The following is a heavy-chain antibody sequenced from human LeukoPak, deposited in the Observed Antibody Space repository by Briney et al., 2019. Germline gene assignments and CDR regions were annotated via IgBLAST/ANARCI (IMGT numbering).Heavy chain of an antibody. CDR2: ISSSSSYI. CDR1: GFTFSSYS. D-gene: IGHD3-10*01. V-gene: IGHV3-21*01. J-gene: IGHJ6*03. Sequence: GGSLRLSCAASGFTFSSYSMNWVRQAPGQGLEWVSSISSSSSYIYYADSVKGRFTLSRDNAKNSLYLQMNSLRAEDTAVYYCARDLYGSGGLWPIHYYYIDLWAEETGVTVSS. CDR3: ARDLYGSGGLWPIHYYYIDL.